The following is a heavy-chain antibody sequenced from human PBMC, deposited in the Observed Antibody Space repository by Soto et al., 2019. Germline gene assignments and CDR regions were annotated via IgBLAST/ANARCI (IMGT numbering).Heavy chain of an antibody. D-gene: IGHD1-1*01. V-gene: IGHV5-51*01. Sequence: PGESLKISCNGSGYFFSTYWIAWVRQMPGKGLEWMGIIYPGDSETKYSPSFEGQVTISADKSITTAYLQWSRLRASDTATYYCARRGGSVFFDVWGQGTLVTVSS. CDR3: ARRGGSVFFDV. CDR1: GYFFSTYW. CDR2: IYPGDSET. J-gene: IGHJ3*01.